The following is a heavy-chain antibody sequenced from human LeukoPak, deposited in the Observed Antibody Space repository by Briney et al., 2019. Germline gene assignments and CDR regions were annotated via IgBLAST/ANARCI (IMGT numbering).Heavy chain of an antibody. CDR3: AKGEAYYDSRGYYPFDY. CDR1: GFTFGDYA. D-gene: IGHD3-22*01. Sequence: GGSLSLSCAATGFTFGDYAMHWVRQAPGNGLEWVSGISWNSGSIGYADSVKGRFTISRDNAKNSLYLQMNSLRAEDTALYYCAKGEAYYDSRGYYPFDYCCQGTLVTVSS. CDR2: ISWNSGSI. V-gene: IGHV3-9*01. J-gene: IGHJ4*02.